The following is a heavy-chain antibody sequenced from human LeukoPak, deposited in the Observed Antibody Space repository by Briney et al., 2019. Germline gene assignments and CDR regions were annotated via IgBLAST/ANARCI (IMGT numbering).Heavy chain of an antibody. D-gene: IGHD6-6*01. J-gene: IGHJ6*03. CDR2: TYYSGST. V-gene: IGHV4-59*01. Sequence: PSETLSLTCTVSGGSISTYYWSWVRQPPGKGLEWVGYTYYSGSTNYIPSLKSRVTISVDTSKNQFSLKLSSVTAADTAVYYCARVTYTIAARYYYYMDVWGKGTTVTVSS. CDR1: GGSISTYY. CDR3: ARVTYTIAARYYYYMDV.